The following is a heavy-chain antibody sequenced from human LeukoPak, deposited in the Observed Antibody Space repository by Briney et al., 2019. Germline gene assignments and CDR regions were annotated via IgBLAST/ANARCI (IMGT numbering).Heavy chain of an antibody. CDR3: ARVRWELLLIDY. Sequence: GGSLRLSCAAPGSTFSSYAMHWVRQAPGKGLEWVAVISYDGSNKYYADSVKGRFTISRDNSKNTLYLQMNSLRAEDTAVYYCARVRWELLLIDYWGQGTLVTVSS. J-gene: IGHJ4*02. V-gene: IGHV3-30-3*01. CDR1: GSTFSSYA. CDR2: ISYDGSNK. D-gene: IGHD2-15*01.